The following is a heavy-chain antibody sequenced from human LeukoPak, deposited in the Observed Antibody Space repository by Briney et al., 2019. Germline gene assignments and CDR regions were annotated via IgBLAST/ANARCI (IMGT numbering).Heavy chain of an antibody. CDR3: ARGYNWGSPTRNFYYLDV. Sequence: NSSETLSLTCTVPGGSISSYYWSWIRQPAGKGLEWIGRIYTSGSTNYNPSLKSRVTLSVDTSKNQFSLKLRSVTAADTAVYYCARGYNWGSPTRNFYYLDVWGKGTTVTVSS. J-gene: IGHJ6*03. V-gene: IGHV4-4*07. CDR1: GGSISSYY. CDR2: IYTSGST. D-gene: IGHD7-27*01.